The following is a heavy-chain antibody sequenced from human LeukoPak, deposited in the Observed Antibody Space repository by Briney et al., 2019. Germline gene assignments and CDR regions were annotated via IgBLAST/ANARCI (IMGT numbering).Heavy chain of an antibody. CDR1: GGTFSSYA. CDR3: ARHKTMVRGGGDYNFDY. D-gene: IGHD3-10*01. J-gene: IGHJ4*02. Sequence: HWASVKVSCKASGGTFSSYAISWVRQAPGQGLEWMGGIIPIFGTANYAQKFQGRVTITADESTSTAYMELSSLRSEDTAVYYCARHKTMVRGGGDYNFDYWGQGTLVTVSS. V-gene: IGHV1-69*13. CDR2: IIPIFGTA.